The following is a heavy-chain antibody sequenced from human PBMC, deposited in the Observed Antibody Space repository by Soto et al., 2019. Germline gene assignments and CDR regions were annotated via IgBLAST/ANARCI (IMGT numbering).Heavy chain of an antibody. J-gene: IGHJ5*02. D-gene: IGHD6-13*01. Sequence: TSETQCLTCTVSGGSISDSNGYWGWIRQPPGTGLEWIGEINHSGSTNYNPSLKSRVTISVDTSKNQFSLKLSSVTAADTAVYYCARHQSHSSSYVDPWGQGTLVTVSS. CDR1: GGSISDSNGY. V-gene: IGHV4-39*01. CDR2: INHSGST. CDR3: ARHQSHSSSYVDP.